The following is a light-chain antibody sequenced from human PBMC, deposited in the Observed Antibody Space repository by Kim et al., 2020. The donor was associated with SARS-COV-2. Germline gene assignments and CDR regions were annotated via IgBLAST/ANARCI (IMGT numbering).Light chain of an antibody. V-gene: IGKV3-11*01. CDR3: HQRANWPPLT. CDR1: QSVSTY. Sequence: EIVLTQSPATLSLSPVERATLSCRASQSVSTYLAWYQQKPGQAPRLLMYDASNRATGTPARFSGSGSGTDFTLTISSLEPEDFAVYYCHQRANWPPLTFGGGTKVEIK. J-gene: IGKJ4*01. CDR2: DAS.